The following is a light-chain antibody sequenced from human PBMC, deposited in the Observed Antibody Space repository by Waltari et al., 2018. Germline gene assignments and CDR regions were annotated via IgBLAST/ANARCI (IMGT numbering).Light chain of an antibody. CDR1: SSNIGSTYG. J-gene: IGLJ3*02. CDR3: QSFDSSLGAWV. Sequence: HSVLTQPPSVSGAPGQRVTISCTGSSSNIGSTYGVHWYQLLPGTAPKLLIYGSVNRASGVPDRVSASKSGTSASLAITGLQTEDEADYYCQSFDSSLGAWVFGGGTQLTVL. V-gene: IGLV1-40*01. CDR2: GSV.